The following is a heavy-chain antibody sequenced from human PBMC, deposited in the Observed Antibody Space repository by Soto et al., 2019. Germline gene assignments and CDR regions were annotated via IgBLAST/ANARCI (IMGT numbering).Heavy chain of an antibody. Sequence: KESGPTLVRPTQTLTLTCPFSGFALSTSGLGVGWIRQPPRKALEWLALIYWNDDKRYSPSLKARLTITKDTSKNQVVLTMTNMDPVDTATYYCAHRPSGWYLFDYWGQGTLVTVSS. CDR1: GFALSTSGLG. J-gene: IGHJ4*02. D-gene: IGHD6-19*01. CDR2: IYWNDDK. V-gene: IGHV2-5*01. CDR3: AHRPSGWYLFDY.